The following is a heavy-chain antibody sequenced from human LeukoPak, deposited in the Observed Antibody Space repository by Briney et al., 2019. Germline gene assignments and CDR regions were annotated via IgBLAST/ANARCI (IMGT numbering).Heavy chain of an antibody. Sequence: SETLSLTCTGSGGSISSYYWSWIRQPPGKGLEWIGYIYYSGSTNYNPSLKSRVTISVDTSKNQFSLKLSSVTAADTAVYYCASRKTAMVFSYAFDIWGQGTMVTVSS. CDR2: IYYSGST. D-gene: IGHD5-18*01. CDR3: ASRKTAMVFSYAFDI. CDR1: GGSISSYY. V-gene: IGHV4-59*01. J-gene: IGHJ3*02.